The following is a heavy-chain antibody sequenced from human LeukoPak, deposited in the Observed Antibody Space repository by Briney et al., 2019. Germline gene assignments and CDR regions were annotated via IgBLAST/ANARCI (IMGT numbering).Heavy chain of an antibody. J-gene: IGHJ4*02. CDR2: ISGSGGST. D-gene: IGHD2-15*01. Sequence: GGSLRLSCAASGFTFSSYAMSWVRQAPGKGLEWVSAISGSGGSTYYADSVKGRSTISRDNSKNTLYLQMNSLRAEDTAVYYCAKARDPYCSGGSCYFFDYWGQGTLVTVSS. CDR1: GFTFSSYA. V-gene: IGHV3-23*01. CDR3: AKARDPYCSGGSCYFFDY.